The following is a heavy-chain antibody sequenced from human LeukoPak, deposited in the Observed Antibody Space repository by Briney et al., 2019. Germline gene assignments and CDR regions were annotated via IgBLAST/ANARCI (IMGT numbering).Heavy chain of an antibody. V-gene: IGHV4-59*08. J-gene: IGHJ3*02. CDR3: ARQREYCSGVSCYSDVFDI. CDR1: GGSISNYY. CDR2: IYYSGST. Sequence: SETLSLTCTVAGGSISNYYWSWIRQPAGEGLECIGYIYYSGSTNYNPSLKSRVTISVDTSKNQFSLRLSSVTAADTAVYYCARQREYCSGVSCYSDVFDIWGQGTMVTVSS. D-gene: IGHD2-15*01.